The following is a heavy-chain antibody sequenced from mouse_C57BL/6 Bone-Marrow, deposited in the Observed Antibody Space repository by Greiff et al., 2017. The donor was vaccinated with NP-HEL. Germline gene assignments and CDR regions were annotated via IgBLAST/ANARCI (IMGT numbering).Heavy chain of an antibody. J-gene: IGHJ4*01. CDR3: ARAPDSYYYAMDY. CDR1: GYTFTSYW. CDR2: INPSNGGN. V-gene: IGHV1-53*01. Sequence: QVQLQQPGTELVKPGASVKLSCKASGYTFTSYWMHWVKQRPGPGLEWIGNINPSNGGNNYNEKFKSKATLTVDKSSSTAYMQLSRLTSDDSEVYYCARAPDSYYYAMDYWGQGTSVTVSS.